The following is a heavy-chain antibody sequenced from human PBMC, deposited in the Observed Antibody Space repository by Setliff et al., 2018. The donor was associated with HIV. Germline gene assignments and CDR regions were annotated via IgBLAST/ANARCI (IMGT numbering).Heavy chain of an antibody. D-gene: IGHD6-13*01. CDR1: GGSISSGGYY. CDR2: IYYSGST. CDR3: ARVRYSSSWYLDY. V-gene: IGHV4-31*03. Sequence: SETLSLTCTVSGGSISSGGYYWSWIRQHPGKGLEWIGYIYYSGSTYYNPSLKSRVTISVDTSKNQFSLKLSSVTAADTAVYYCARVRYSSSWYLDYWGQGTQVTVSS. J-gene: IGHJ4*02.